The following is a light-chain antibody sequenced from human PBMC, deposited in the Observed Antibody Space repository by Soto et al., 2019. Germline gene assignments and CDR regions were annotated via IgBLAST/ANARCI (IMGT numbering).Light chain of an antibody. J-gene: IGLJ1*01. Sequence: QSVLTQPPSVSGSPGQSVTISCTGTSSDLASYNRVSWYQRPPGTGPKLVIYDDNKRPSGIPDRFSGSKSGTSATLGITGFQTGDEADYYCGSWDSSLSAYVFGTGTKVTVL. CDR1: SSDLASYNR. CDR2: DDN. CDR3: GSWDSSLSAYV. V-gene: IGLV1-51*01.